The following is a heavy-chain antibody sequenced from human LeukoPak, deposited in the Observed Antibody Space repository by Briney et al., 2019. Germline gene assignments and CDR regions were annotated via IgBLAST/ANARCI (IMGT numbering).Heavy chain of an antibody. CDR1: GGSFSSYF. Sequence: SETLSLTCTVSGGSFSSYFRSWIRQPAGKGLEWIGRIYASGNTNYNPSLKSRLTMSIDTSKNQFSLKLSPVTAADTAVYYCARSWGYEYYFDYWGQGTLVTVSS. CDR2: IYASGNT. D-gene: IGHD3-16*01. CDR3: ARSWGYEYYFDY. V-gene: IGHV4-4*07. J-gene: IGHJ4*02.